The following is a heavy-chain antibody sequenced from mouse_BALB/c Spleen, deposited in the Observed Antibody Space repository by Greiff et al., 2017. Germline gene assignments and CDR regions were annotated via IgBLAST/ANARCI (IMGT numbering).Heavy chain of an antibody. V-gene: IGHV1-5*01. Sequence: EVKLEESGTVLARPGASVKMSCKASGYSFTSYWMHWVKQRPGQGLEWIGAIYPGNSDTSYNQKFKGKAKLTAVTSASTAYMELSSLTNEDSAVYYCTPIYYGYDGFAYWGQGTLVTVSA. D-gene: IGHD2-2*01. CDR2: IYPGNSDT. J-gene: IGHJ3*01. CDR3: TPIYYGYDGFAY. CDR1: GYSFTSYW.